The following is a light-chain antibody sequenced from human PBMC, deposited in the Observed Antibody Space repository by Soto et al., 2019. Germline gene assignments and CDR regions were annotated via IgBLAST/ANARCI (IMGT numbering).Light chain of an antibody. Sequence: EIVMTQSPATLSVSPGERATLSCRASQSVNNYLAWYQQKPGQAPRLLIYGASSRATGIPDRFSGSGSGTDFTLTISRLEPEDYAVYYCQQYGHSLWTFGQGTKVDIK. CDR1: QSVNNY. CDR2: GAS. V-gene: IGKV3-20*01. CDR3: QQYGHSLWT. J-gene: IGKJ1*01.